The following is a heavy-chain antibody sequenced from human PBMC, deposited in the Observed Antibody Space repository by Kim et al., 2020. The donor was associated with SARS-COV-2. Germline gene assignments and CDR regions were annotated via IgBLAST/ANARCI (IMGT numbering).Heavy chain of an antibody. D-gene: IGHD6-13*01. Sequence: GGSLRLSCAASGFTFRSYAMHWVRQAPGKGLEWVAVISYDGSNKYYADSVKGRFTIARDNSKNTLYLQMNSLRAEDTAVYYCARSRLAAAGFEVPWYFDYWGQGTLVTVSS. CDR1: GFTFRSYA. J-gene: IGHJ4*02. CDR2: ISYDGSNK. CDR3: ARSRLAAAGFEVPWYFDY. V-gene: IGHV3-30*04.